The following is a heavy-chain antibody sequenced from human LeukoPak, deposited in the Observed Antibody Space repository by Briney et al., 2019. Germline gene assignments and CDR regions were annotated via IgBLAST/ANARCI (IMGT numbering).Heavy chain of an antibody. D-gene: IGHD1-26*01. CDR2: ISSSSSYI. CDR1: GFTFSIYS. CDR3: AREIVGATGDY. V-gene: IGHV3-21*01. J-gene: IGHJ4*02. Sequence: GGSLRLSCAASGFTFSIYSMNWVRQAPGKGLEWVSSISSSSSYIYYADSVKGRFTISRDNAKNSLYLQMNSLRAEDTAVYYCAREIVGATGDYWGQGTLVTVSS.